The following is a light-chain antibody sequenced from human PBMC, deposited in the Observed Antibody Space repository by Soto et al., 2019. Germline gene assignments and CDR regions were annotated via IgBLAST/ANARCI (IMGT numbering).Light chain of an antibody. V-gene: IGKV3-15*01. J-gene: IGKJ4*01. CDR2: DKS. CDR3: QQFSSYPLT. CDR1: QIVNHN. Sequence: VMTHSPDTLSSSTGERVSRSCRASQIVNHNLAWYLQKPRQAPRLLIYDKSSRAPGVPARFSGGGSGTDFTLTISRLEPEDFAVYYCQQFSSYPLTFGGGTKVDIK.